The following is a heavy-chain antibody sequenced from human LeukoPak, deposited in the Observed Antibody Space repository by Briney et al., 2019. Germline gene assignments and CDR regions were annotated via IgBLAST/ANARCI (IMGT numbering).Heavy chain of an antibody. CDR2: INPNSGGT. CDR3: ARELAAMVNNFDY. CDR1: GYTFAGYY. D-gene: IGHD5-18*01. V-gene: IGHV1-2*06. J-gene: IGHJ4*02. Sequence: ASVKVSCKASGYTFAGYYMHWMRQAPGQGLEWMGRINPNSGGTNYAQKFQGRVTTTRDTSISTAYMELSRLRSDDTAVYYCARELAAMVNNFDYWGQGTLVTVSS.